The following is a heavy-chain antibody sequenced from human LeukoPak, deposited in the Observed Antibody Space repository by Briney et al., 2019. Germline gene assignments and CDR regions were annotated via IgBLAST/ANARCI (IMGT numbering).Heavy chain of an antibody. D-gene: IGHD3-10*01. CDR3: ARDFEYGSGSHNKDYYGMDV. Sequence: GRSLRLSCAASGFTFTTYAMNWVRQAPGKGLEWVSYVSGSSNYKYYADSVKGRFTISRDNDKKSVYLQMNSLRAEDTAVYYCARDFEYGSGSHNKDYYGMDVWGQGTTVTVSS. V-gene: IGHV3-21*01. J-gene: IGHJ6*02. CDR2: VSGSSNYK. CDR1: GFTFTTYA.